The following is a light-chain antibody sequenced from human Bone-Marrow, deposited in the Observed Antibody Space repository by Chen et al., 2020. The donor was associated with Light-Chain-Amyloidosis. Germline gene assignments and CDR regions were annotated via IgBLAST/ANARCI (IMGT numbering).Light chain of an antibody. J-gene: IGLJ3*02. V-gene: IGLV3-21*02. Sequence: SYVLTQPSSVSVAPGQTATIACGGNKLGSTSVHWYQQTPGQAPLLVVYDDRDRPSGIPERLSGSNSGNTATLPISRVEAGDEADYYCQVWDRSSDRPVFGGGTKLTVL. CDR2: DDR. CDR1: KLGSTS. CDR3: QVWDRSSDRPV.